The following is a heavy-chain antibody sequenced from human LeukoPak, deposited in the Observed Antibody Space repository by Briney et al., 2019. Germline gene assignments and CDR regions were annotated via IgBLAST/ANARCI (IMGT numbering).Heavy chain of an antibody. CDR2: ISGTAGST. CDR1: GFTFSSYA. J-gene: IGHJ3*02. V-gene: IGHV3-23*01. CDR3: TRGGYCSGDTCYSSAFDI. D-gene: IGHD2-15*01. Sequence: GGSLRLSCAGSGFTFSSYAMTWVRQAPGKGLEWVSTISGTAGSTYYADSVKGRFTISRDTSKNTLYLQMNSLRAEDTAVYYCTRGGYCSGDTCYSSAFDIWGQGTMVTVSS.